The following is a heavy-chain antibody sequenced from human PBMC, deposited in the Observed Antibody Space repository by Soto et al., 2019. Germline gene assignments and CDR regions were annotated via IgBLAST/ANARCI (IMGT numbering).Heavy chain of an antibody. CDR1: GGSFSGYY. J-gene: IGHJ4*02. D-gene: IGHD5-12*01. V-gene: IGHV4-34*01. Sequence: SETLSLTCAIYGGSFSGYYWSWIRQPPGKWLEWIGEINHSGSTNYNPSLKSRVTISVDTSKNQFSLKLNSVTAADTAVYYCARSERGYDSDYWGQGTLVTVSS. CDR2: INHSGST. CDR3: ARSERGYDSDY.